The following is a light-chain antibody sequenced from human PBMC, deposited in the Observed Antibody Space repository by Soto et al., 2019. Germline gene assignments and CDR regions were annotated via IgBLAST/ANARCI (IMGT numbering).Light chain of an antibody. Sequence: EIVLTQSPGSLSLSPGERATLSCRASQSVDSRFFAWYQQKPGQAPRLLIYVASNRATGIPDRFSGSGSGTDFTLTISRLEPEDFAVYYCQQYVSSVTFGQGTKVEIK. V-gene: IGKV3-20*01. CDR3: QQYVSSVT. CDR1: QSVDSRF. CDR2: VAS. J-gene: IGKJ1*01.